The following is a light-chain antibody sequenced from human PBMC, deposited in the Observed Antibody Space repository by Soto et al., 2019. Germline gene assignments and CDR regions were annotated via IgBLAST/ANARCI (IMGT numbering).Light chain of an antibody. CDR1: SSNIGAGYD. CDR3: QSYDSSLSAYYV. V-gene: IGLV1-40*01. J-gene: IGLJ1*01. Sequence: QSALTQPPSVSGAPGQRVTISCTGSSSNIGAGYDVHWYQQLPGTAPKLLIYGNSNRPSGVPDRFSGSKSGTSASLAITGLQAEDEADYYCQSYDSSLSAYYVFGTGTKVPVL. CDR2: GNS.